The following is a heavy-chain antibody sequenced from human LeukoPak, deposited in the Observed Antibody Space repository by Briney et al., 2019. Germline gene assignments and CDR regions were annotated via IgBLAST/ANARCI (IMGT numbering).Heavy chain of an antibody. J-gene: IGHJ3*02. D-gene: IGHD3-22*01. CDR2: ISSSSSYI. CDR1: GFTFSSYS. Sequence: GGSLRLSCAASGFTFSSYSMNWVRQAPGKGLEWVSSISSSSSYIYYADSVKGRFTISRDNAKNSLYLQMNSLRAEDTAVYYCARDSPRLYYDSSGYYSGDAFDIWGQGTMVTVSS. V-gene: IGHV3-21*01. CDR3: ARDSPRLYYDSSGYYSGDAFDI.